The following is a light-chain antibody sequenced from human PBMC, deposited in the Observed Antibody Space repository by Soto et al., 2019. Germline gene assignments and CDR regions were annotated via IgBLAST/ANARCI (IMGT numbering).Light chain of an antibody. CDR1: QDINTY. Sequence: DIQLTQSPSFLSASVGDRVTITCRASQDINTYLAWYQQKPGKAPKLLIFAASTLQNGVPSRFSVSGSGTEFTVTITSLQPEDFATYYCQQRKSYTINFGQGTRLEIK. J-gene: IGKJ5*01. V-gene: IGKV1-9*01. CDR3: QQRKSYTIN. CDR2: AAS.